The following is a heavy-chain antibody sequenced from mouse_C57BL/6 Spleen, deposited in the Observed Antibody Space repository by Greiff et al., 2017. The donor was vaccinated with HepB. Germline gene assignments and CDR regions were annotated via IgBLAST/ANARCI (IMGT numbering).Heavy chain of an antibody. J-gene: IGHJ2*01. CDR3: ARGYYYGSSYPYY. V-gene: IGHV7-1*01. CDR2: SRNKANDYTT. Sequence: EVNLVESGGGLVQSGRSLRLSCATSGFTFSDFYMEWVRQAPGKGLEWIAASRNKANDYTTEYSASVKGRFIVSRDTSQSILYLQMNALRAEDTAIYYCARGYYYGSSYPYYWGQGTTLTVSS. D-gene: IGHD1-1*01. CDR1: GFTFSDFY.